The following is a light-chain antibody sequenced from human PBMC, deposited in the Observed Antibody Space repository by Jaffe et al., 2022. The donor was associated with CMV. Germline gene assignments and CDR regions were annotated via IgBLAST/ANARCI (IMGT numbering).Light chain of an antibody. V-gene: IGKV1-39*01. J-gene: IGKJ4*01. CDR1: QSISNH. Sequence: DIQMTQSPSSLSASVGDRVTISCRASQSISNHLNWYQQRPGKAPNLLIFKSSSLHGGVPSRFSGSGSGTDFTLTISSLQPEDSATYFCQQSYRNPLTFGGGTKLEIK. CDR3: QQSYRNPLT. CDR2: KSS.